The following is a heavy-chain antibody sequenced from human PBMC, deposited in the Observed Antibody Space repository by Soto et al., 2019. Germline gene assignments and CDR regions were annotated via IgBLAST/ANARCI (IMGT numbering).Heavy chain of an antibody. D-gene: IGHD4-17*01. Sequence: SATLSLTCAVSGYSISSGYYWGWIRQPPGKGLEWIGSIYHSGSTYYNPSLKSRVTISVDTSKNQFSLKLSSVTAADTAVYYCASLNDYGDYFDPWCQGTLV. J-gene: IGHJ5*02. CDR2: IYHSGST. CDR1: GYSISSGYY. V-gene: IGHV4-38-2*01. CDR3: ASLNDYGDYFDP.